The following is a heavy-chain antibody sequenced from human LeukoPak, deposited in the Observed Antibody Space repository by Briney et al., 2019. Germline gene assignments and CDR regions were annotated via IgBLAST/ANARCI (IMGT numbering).Heavy chain of an antibody. V-gene: IGHV4-4*07. CDR3: ARDGYCSSTSCLPPSKYYYYGMDV. Sequence: SETLSLTCTVSGGSISSYYWSWIRQPAGKGLEWIGRIYTSGSTNYSPSLKSRVTMSVDTSKNQFSLKLSSVTAADTAVYYCARDGYCSSTSCLPPSKYYYYGMDVWGQGTTVTVSS. J-gene: IGHJ6*02. CDR2: IYTSGST. D-gene: IGHD2-2*03. CDR1: GGSISSYY.